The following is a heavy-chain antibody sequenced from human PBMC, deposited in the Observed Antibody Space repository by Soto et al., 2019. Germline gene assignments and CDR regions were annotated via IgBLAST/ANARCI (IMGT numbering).Heavy chain of an antibody. CDR3: ARVVNTAMVFDGMDV. D-gene: IGHD5-18*01. V-gene: IGHV1-69*12. CDR1: GGTFSSYA. CDR2: IIPIFGTA. Sequence: QVQLVQSGAEVKKPGSSVKVSCKASGGTFSSYAISWVRQAPGQGLEWMGGIIPIFGTANYAQKFQGRVTIPADESTSTAYMERSSLRSEDTAVYYCARVVNTAMVFDGMDVWGQGTTVTVSS. J-gene: IGHJ6*02.